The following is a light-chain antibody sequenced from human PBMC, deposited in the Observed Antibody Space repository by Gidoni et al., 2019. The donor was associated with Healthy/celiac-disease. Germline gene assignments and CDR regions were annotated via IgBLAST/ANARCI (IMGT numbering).Light chain of an antibody. CDR2: RNH. CDR1: SSNIGSNY. CDR3: AAWDDSLSGWV. J-gene: IGLJ3*02. Sequence: SVLTQPAAESGTPGQRVTISCSGSSSNIGSNYVDWYQQPPGTAPQLLIYRNHQRPSGAPDLFSGPTSGSSSSLVISGLRAEDAAYYYGAAWDDSLSGWVFGGGTKLTVL. V-gene: IGLV1-47*01.